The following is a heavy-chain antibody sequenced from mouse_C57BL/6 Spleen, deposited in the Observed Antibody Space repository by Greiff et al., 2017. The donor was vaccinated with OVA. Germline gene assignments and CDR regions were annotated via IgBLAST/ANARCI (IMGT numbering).Heavy chain of an antibody. CDR3: ARGGGYDDGSLFDY. V-gene: IGHV1-31*01. J-gene: IGHJ2*01. CDR2: IYPYNGVS. D-gene: IGHD2-2*01. Sequence: EVKLVESGPELVKPGASVKISCKASGYSFTGYYMHWVKQSHGNILDWIGYIYPYNGVSSYNQKFKGKATLTVDKSSSTAYMELRSLTSEDSAVYYCARGGGYDDGSLFDYWGQGTTLTVSS. CDR1: GYSFTGYY.